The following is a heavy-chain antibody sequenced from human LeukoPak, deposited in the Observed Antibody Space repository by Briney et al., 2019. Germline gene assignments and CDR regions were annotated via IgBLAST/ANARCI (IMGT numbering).Heavy chain of an antibody. CDR1: GFTFSSYG. Sequence: GGSLRLSCAASGFTFSSYGMHWVRQAPGKGLEWVAVIWYDGSNKYYADSVKGRFTISRDNSKNTLYLQMSSLRAEDTAVYYCARESWGSSAFDIWGQGTMVTVSS. J-gene: IGHJ3*02. CDR3: ARESWGSSAFDI. CDR2: IWYDGSNK. V-gene: IGHV3-33*01. D-gene: IGHD7-27*01.